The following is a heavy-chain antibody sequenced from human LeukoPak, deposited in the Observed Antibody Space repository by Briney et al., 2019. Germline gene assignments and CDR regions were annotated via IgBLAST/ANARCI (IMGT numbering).Heavy chain of an antibody. CDR1: GFTFSSYW. CDR3: ARSLRPGDYAYYFDY. Sequence: PGGSLRLSCAASGFTFSSYWMNWARQAPGKGLEWVASINHNGNVNYYVDSVKGRFTISRDNAKNSLYLQMSNLRAEDTAVYFCARSLRPGDYAYYFDYWGQGTLVTVSS. D-gene: IGHD4-17*01. CDR2: INHNGNVN. V-gene: IGHV3-7*03. J-gene: IGHJ4*02.